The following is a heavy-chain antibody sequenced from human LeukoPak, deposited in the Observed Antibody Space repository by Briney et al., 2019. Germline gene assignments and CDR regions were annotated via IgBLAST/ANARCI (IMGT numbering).Heavy chain of an antibody. J-gene: IGHJ3*02. CDR2: IYTSGST. CDR3: ARGTYCSSTSCYDAFDI. V-gene: IGHV4-4*07. CDR1: GGSISSYY. D-gene: IGHD2-2*01. Sequence: SETLSLTCTVSGGSISSYYWSWIRQPAGKGLEWIGRIYTSGSTNYNPSLKSRVTMSVDTSKNQFSLKLSSVTAADTAVYYCARGTYCSSTSCYDAFDIWGQGTMVTVSS.